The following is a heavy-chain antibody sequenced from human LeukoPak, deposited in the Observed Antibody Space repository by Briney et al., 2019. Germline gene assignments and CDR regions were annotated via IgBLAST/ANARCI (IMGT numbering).Heavy chain of an antibody. CDR2: INPNSGGT. CDR3: ARVGCTNGVCYNDYYYYALDV. CDR1: GYAFSGYY. D-gene: IGHD2-8*01. V-gene: IGHV1-2*02. J-gene: IGHJ6*02. Sequence: GASVKVSCKASGYAFSGYYIRWVRQAPGQGLEWMGWINPNSGGTNYAQKFQGRVTLTRDTSISTAHMELSRLRSDDTAVYYCARVGCTNGVCYNDYYYYALDVWGQGTTVTVSS.